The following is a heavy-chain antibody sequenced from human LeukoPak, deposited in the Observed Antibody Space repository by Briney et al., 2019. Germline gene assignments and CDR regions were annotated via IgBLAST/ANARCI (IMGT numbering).Heavy chain of an antibody. CDR3: AMGGYSYGYYDY. CDR1: GGSISSYY. CDR2: IYYSGST. V-gene: IGHV4-59*01. D-gene: IGHD5-18*01. J-gene: IGHJ4*02. Sequence: SETLSLTCTVSGGSISSYYWSWIRQPPGKGLEWIGYIYYSGSTNYNPSLKSRVTISVDTSKNQFSLKLSSVTAADTAVYYRAMGGYSYGYYDYWGPGTLVTVSS.